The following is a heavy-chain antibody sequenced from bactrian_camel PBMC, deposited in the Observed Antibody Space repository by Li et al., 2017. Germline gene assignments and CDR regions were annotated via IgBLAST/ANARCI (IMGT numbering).Heavy chain of an antibody. D-gene: IGHD3*01. CDR3: AAREPQFGCGLSRRRLKY. V-gene: IGHV3S63*01. Sequence: VQLVESGGGSVPTGGSLRLTCEVSGYTNCMAWFRQTPGEEREAVASIGVPNDSPIYNDFAKGRFTISRDNARNTVYLQMNSLKPEDTAMYYCAAREPQFGCGLSRRRLKYWGQGTQVTVS. CDR2: IGVPNDSP. CDR1: GYTNC. J-gene: IGHJ4*01.